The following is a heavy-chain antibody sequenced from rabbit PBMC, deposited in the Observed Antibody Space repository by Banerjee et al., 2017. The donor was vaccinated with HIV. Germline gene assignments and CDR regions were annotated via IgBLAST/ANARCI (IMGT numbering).Heavy chain of an antibody. V-gene: IGHV1S40*01. CDR3: ARNCAGNGYYFDL. D-gene: IGHD8-1*01. CDR2: IYGGSSANT. CDR1: GFDFSSNA. Sequence: QSLEESGGDLVKPGASLTLTCKASGFDFSSNAMCWVRQAPGKGLEWIACIYGGSSANTYYASWAKGRFTISRSTSLNTVDLKMTSLTAADTATYFCARNCAGNGYYFDLWGPGTLVTVS. J-gene: IGHJ4*01.